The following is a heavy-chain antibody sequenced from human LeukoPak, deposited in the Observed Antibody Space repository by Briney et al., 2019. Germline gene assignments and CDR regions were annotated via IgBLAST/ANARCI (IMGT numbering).Heavy chain of an antibody. CDR3: ERDEYCPNGVCSPGFDP. J-gene: IGHJ5*02. D-gene: IGHD2-8*01. CDR1: GFTFSSYS. Sequence: GGSLRLSCAASGFTFSSYSMNWVRQAPGKGLEWVSSISSSSSYIYYADSVKGRFTISRDNAKNSLYLQMNSLRAEDTAVSSCERDEYCPNGVCSPGFDPWGQGTLVTVSS. V-gene: IGHV3-21*01. CDR2: ISSSSSYI.